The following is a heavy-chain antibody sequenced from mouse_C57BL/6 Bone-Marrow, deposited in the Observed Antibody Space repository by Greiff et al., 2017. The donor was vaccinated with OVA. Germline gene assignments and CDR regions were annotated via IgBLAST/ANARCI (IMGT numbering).Heavy chain of an antibody. CDR1: GYTFTDYY. CDR3: ARGLRGFYWYFDV. CDR2: INPNNGGT. J-gene: IGHJ1*03. D-gene: IGHD2-4*01. Sequence: EVKLLESGPELVKPGASVKISCKASGYTFTDYYMNWVKQSHGKSLEWIGDINPNNGGTSYNQKFKGKATLTVDKSSSTAYMELRSLTSEDSAVYYCARGLRGFYWYFDVWGTGTTVTVSS. V-gene: IGHV1-26*01.